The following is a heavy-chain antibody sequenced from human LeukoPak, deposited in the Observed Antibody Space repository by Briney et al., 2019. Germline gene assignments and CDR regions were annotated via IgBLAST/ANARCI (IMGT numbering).Heavy chain of an antibody. J-gene: IGHJ4*02. CDR3: ARENYGELPY. D-gene: IGHD4-17*01. CDR1: GFTVSSNY. CDR2: IYSGGST. V-gene: IGHV3-66*01. Sequence: PGGSLRLSCAASGFTVSSNYMSWVRQAPGKGLEWASVIYSGGSTYYADSVKGRFTISRDNSKNTLYLQMNSLRAEDTAVYYCARENYGELPYWGQGTLVTVSS.